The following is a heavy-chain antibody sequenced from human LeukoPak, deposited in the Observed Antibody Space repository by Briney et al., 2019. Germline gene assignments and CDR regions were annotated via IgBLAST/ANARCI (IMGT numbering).Heavy chain of an antibody. D-gene: IGHD2-2*02. CDR3: ASLDPLPAAIGNWFDP. Sequence: ASVKVSCKASGYTFTGYYMHWVRQAPGQGLEWIGWINPNSGGTNYAQKFQGRVTMTRDTSISTAYMELSRLRSDDMAVYYCASLDPLPAAIGNWFDPWGQGTLVTVSS. CDR2: INPNSGGT. J-gene: IGHJ5*02. CDR1: GYTFTGYY. V-gene: IGHV1-2*02.